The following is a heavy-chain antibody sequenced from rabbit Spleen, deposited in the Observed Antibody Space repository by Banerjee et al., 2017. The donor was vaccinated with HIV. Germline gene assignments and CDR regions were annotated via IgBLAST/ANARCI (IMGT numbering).Heavy chain of an antibody. D-gene: IGHD8-1*01. Sequence: QSLEESGGDRVKPGASLTLTCTASGFSFSNSYYMCWVRQAPGKGLEWIACIYAGRSGSTYSAGWAKGRFSISKNSSTTVALQMTSLTAADTAAYFCARDAGSGNYIDGYFNLWGPGTLVTVS. CDR2: IYAGRSGST. J-gene: IGHJ4*01. V-gene: IGHV1S40*01. CDR1: GFSFSNSYY. CDR3: ARDAGSGNYIDGYFNL.